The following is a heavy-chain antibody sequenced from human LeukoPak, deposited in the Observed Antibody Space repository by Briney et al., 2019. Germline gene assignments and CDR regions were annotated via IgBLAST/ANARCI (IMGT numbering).Heavy chain of an antibody. V-gene: IGHV4-59*12. D-gene: IGHD3-22*01. CDR1: GGFISSYY. Sequence: SETLSLTCTVSGGFISSYYWSWIRQPPGKGLEWIGYIYYSGSTNYNPSLKSRVTISVDTSKNQFSLKLSSVTAADTAVYYCARGRRATMIVVVAARYYFDYWGQGTLVTVSS. CDR2: IYYSGST. J-gene: IGHJ4*02. CDR3: ARGRRATMIVVVAARYYFDY.